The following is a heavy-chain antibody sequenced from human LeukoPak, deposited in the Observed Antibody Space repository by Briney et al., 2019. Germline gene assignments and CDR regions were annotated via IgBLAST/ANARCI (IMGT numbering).Heavy chain of an antibody. CDR3: AKDEGGYYGMDV. V-gene: IGHV3-9*01. CDR1: GFTFDDYA. Sequence: GGSLRLSCAASGFTFDDYAMHWVRQAPGKGLEWVSGISWNSGSIGYADSVKGRFTISRDNAKNSLYLQMSSLRAEDTALYYCAKDEGGYYGMDVWGQGTTVTVSS. J-gene: IGHJ6*02. CDR2: ISWNSGSI.